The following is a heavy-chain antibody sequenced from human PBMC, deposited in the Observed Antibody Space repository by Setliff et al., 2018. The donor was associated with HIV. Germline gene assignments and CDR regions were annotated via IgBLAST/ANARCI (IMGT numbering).Heavy chain of an antibody. D-gene: IGHD3-3*01. CDR1: GFSLNTAG. CDR2: IKSKTDGGTT. J-gene: IGHJ4*02. Sequence: LTLTCTFSGFSLNTAGMSVSWVRQAPGKGLEWVGHIKSKTDGGTTDYAAPVKGRFTISRDDSKNTLYRQMNSLKTDDTAVYYCTRFSEWSEDYWGQGTLVTVSS. CDR3: TRFSEWSEDY. V-gene: IGHV3-15*01.